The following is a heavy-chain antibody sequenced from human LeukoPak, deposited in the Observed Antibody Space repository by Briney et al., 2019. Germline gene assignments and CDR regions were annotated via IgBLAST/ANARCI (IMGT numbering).Heavy chain of an antibody. V-gene: IGHV3-23*01. J-gene: IGHJ6*03. CDR2: IRSTGDST. CDR3: GRSRRINASLYYYMDV. CDR1: GFTFSSYC. D-gene: IGHD2-15*01. Sequence: GGSLRLSCAASGFTFSSYCMNWVRQAPGKGLEWVSSIRSTGDSTFYADSVKGRFTISRDNSKNTVYLLMNSLRTEDTAVYYCGRSRRINASLYYYMDVWGKGTTVTVSS.